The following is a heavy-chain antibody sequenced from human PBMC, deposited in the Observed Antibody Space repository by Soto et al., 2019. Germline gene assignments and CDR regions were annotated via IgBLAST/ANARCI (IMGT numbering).Heavy chain of an antibody. J-gene: IGHJ4*02. Sequence: QVQLVQSGAEVKKPGSSVKVSCKASGGTFSSLAISWVRQAPGQGLEWMGGLVPVFGTANYAQKFQDRVTITADKSTSTSYMELSSLSSEDTAVYYCARSPGVFDYWGPGTLVTVSS. CDR3: ARSPGVFDY. D-gene: IGHD3-10*01. V-gene: IGHV1-69*06. CDR1: GGTFSSLA. CDR2: LVPVFGTA.